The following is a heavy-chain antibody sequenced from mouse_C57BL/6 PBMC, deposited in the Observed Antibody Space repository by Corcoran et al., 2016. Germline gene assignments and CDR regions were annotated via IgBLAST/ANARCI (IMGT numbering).Heavy chain of an antibody. D-gene: IGHD2-5*01. CDR3: ARKRSNYLFAY. CDR2: INPNNGGT. CDR1: GYTFTDYN. V-gene: IGHV1-18*01. J-gene: IGHJ3*01. Sequence: EVQLQQSGPELVKPGASVKIPCKASGYTFTDYNMDWVKQSHGKSLEWIGDINPNNGGTSYNQKFKGKATLTVDKSSSTAYMELRSLTSEDAAVYYCARKRSNYLFAYWGQGTMVTVSA.